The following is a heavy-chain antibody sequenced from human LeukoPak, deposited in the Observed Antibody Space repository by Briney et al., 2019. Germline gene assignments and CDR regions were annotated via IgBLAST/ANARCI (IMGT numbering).Heavy chain of an antibody. CDR1: GFTVSSNY. Sequence: PGGSLRLSCAASGFTVSSNYMSWVRQAPGKGLEWVSYISSSGRTIYYADSVKGRFTISRDNAKNSLYLQMNSLRAEDTAVYYCARDPKQLWSFDYWGQGTLVTVSS. CDR3: ARDPKQLWSFDY. J-gene: IGHJ4*02. CDR2: ISSSGRTI. V-gene: IGHV3-11*01. D-gene: IGHD5-18*01.